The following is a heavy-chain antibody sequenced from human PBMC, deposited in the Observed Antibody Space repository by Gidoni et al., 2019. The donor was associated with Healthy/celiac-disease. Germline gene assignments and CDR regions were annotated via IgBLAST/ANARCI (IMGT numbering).Heavy chain of an antibody. J-gene: IGHJ4*02. CDR2: IYHSGST. CDR1: GYSISSGYY. Sequence: QVQLQESGPGLVKPSETLSLTCAVSGYSISSGYYWGWIRQPPGKGLEWIGSIYHSGSTYYNPSLKSRVTISVDTSKNQFSLKLSSVTAADTAVYYCARVIWDYYGSGTTRDYFDYWGQGTLVTVSS. D-gene: IGHD3-10*01. V-gene: IGHV4-38-2*01. CDR3: ARVIWDYYGSGTTRDYFDY.